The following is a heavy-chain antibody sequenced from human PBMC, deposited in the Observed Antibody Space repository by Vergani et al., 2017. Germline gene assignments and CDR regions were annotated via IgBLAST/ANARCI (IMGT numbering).Heavy chain of an antibody. V-gene: IGHV4-39*01. CDR2: SYNSGNG. D-gene: IGHD3-16*01. CDR1: GDSIISRSYY. CDR3: ESGKYYSDSTSHFRGRYFDV. Sequence: QMQLQESGPGLVKASETLSLTCTVSGDSIISRSYYWGWIRQPPGKGVEWIGSSYNSGNGDSSSSLKSRVTISADTSKNQFSLRLTSVTAADTAVYYCESGKYYSDSTSHFRGRYFDVWGRGTLVTVPS. J-gene: IGHJ2*01.